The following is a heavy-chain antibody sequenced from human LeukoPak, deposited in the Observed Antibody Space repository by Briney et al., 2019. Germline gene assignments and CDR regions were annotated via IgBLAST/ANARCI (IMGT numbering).Heavy chain of an antibody. V-gene: IGHV3-74*01. Sequence: GGTLRLSCAASGFTFSSYWMHWVRQPPGKGLVWVSRINIDGSSTSYAASVKGRFTISRDNAKNRLYLEVNSLRVEDTAVYDCARAPPPSYDSSGYSLDNWGQGTLVTVSS. J-gene: IGHJ4*02. D-gene: IGHD3-22*01. CDR3: ARAPPPSYDSSGYSLDN. CDR1: GFTFSSYW. CDR2: INIDGSST.